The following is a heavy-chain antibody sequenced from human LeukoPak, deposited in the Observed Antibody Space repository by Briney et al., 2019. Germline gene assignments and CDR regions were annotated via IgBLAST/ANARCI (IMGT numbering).Heavy chain of an antibody. D-gene: IGHD6-19*01. CDR3: ARQWVSYMDV. CDR1: GDSISSGYY. V-gene: IGHV4-38-2*02. CDR2: IYHSGST. Sequence: SETLSLTCTVSGDSISSGYYWGWIRQPPGKGLEWIGSIYHSGSTYYNPSLKSRVTISVDTSKNQFSLKLSSVTAADTAVYYCARQWVSYMDVWGKGTTVTVSS. J-gene: IGHJ6*03.